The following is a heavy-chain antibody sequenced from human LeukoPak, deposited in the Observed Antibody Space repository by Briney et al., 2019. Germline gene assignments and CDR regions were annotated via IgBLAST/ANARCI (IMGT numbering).Heavy chain of an antibody. CDR1: GASISSGGYF. V-gene: IGHV4-31*03. D-gene: IGHD1-26*01. CDR2: IYNSGSA. Sequence: SQTLSLTCTVSGASISSGGYFWSWIRQHPGKGLEWIGYIYNSGSAYYNPSLKSRVIISVDTSKNQFSLKLSSVTAADTAVYHCASRTSGTHCFESWGQGTLVTVSS. J-gene: IGHJ4*02. CDR3: ASRTSGTHCFES.